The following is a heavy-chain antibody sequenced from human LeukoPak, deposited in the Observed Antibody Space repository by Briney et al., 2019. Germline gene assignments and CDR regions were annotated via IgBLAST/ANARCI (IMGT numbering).Heavy chain of an antibody. CDR3: ARDTGSGGYTDYFDY. D-gene: IGHD3-10*01. CDR2: IKQDGSEK. J-gene: IGHJ4*02. CDR1: GFTFSSYW. Sequence: GGSLRLSCAASGFTFSSYWMSWVRQAPGKGLEWVANIKQDGSEKYYVDSVKGRFTISRDNAKNSLYLQMNSLRAEDTAVYYCARDTGSGGYTDYFDYWGQGTLVTVSS. V-gene: IGHV3-7*01.